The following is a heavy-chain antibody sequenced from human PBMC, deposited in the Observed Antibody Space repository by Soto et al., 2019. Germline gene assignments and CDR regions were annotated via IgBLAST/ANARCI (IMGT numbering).Heavy chain of an antibody. Sequence: SATLSLTCTVSGGSISGSSFYRGWIRQTPGKGLEWIGRIYYEGSTHYNPSLKGRVTISVDTSKNQLSLKLDSVTAADTAVYYCSSPYVIPIVYWGQGTQVTVSS. CDR2: IYYEGST. J-gene: IGHJ4*02. CDR1: GGSISGSSFY. V-gene: IGHV4-39*01. D-gene: IGHD3-16*02. CDR3: SSPYVIPIVY.